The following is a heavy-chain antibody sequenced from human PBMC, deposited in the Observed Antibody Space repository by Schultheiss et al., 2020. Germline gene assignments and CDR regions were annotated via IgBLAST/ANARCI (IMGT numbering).Heavy chain of an antibody. CDR2: ISGSGGST. V-gene: IGHV3-23*01. CDR3: AKVPRDILTGLYYYGMDV. Sequence: GGSLRLSCAASGFTFSSYAMSWVRQAPGKGLEWVSAISGSGGSTYYADSVKGRFTISRDNSKNTLYLQMNSLRAEDTAVYYCAKVPRDILTGLYYYGMDVWGQGTTVNVYS. D-gene: IGHD3-9*01. J-gene: IGHJ6*02. CDR1: GFTFSSYA.